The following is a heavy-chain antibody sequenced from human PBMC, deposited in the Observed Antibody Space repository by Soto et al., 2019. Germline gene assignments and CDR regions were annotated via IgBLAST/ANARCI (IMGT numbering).Heavy chain of an antibody. CDR1: GFTFSSYG. Sequence: QVQLVESGGGVVQPGRSLRLSCAASGFTFSSYGMHWVRQAPGKGLEWVAVIWYDGSNKYYADSVKGRFTISRDNSKNPLFLQITPLGPEDTAVYSGARGSHLSYYSGMAVGGQGTPFTVSS. CDR2: IWYDGSNK. V-gene: IGHV3-33*01. J-gene: IGHJ6*02. D-gene: IGHD1-26*01. CDR3: ARGSHLSYYSGMAV.